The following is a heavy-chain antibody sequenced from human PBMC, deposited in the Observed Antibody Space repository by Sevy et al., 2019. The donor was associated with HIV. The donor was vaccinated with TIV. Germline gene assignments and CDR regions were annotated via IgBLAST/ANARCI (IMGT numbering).Heavy chain of an antibody. V-gene: IGHV1-2*02. Sequence: ASVKVSYKASGYTFTGYYMHWVRQAPGQGLEWMGWINPNSGGTNYAQKFQGRVTMTRDTSISTAYMELSRLRSDDTAVYYCARGEFASSSPLGYWGQGTLVTVSS. CDR1: GYTFTGYY. D-gene: IGHD6-6*01. CDR2: INPNSGGT. CDR3: ARGEFASSSPLGY. J-gene: IGHJ4*02.